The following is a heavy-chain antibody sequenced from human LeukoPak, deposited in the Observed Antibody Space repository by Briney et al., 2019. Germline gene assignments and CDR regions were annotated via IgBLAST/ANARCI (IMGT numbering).Heavy chain of an antibody. CDR1: GFTFSSYW. Sequence: GGSLRLSCAASGFTFSSYWMTWVRQAPGKGLEYIGRIKSKTDGGTTYYVAPVKGRFTISRDDSKNTLYLQMNSLKIEDTALYYCTTDFRLWGQGTLVTVSS. J-gene: IGHJ1*01. V-gene: IGHV3-15*01. CDR3: TTDFRL. CDR2: IKSKTDGGTT.